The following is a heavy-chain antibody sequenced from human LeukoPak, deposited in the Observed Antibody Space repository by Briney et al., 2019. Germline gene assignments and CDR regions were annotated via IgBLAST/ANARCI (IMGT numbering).Heavy chain of an antibody. Sequence: GGSLRLSCAASGFTFLTYGMSWVRQAPGKGLQWVSVIRDSGASTYYADSVKGRFTISRDNSKNTLYLQMNSLRAEDTAVYYCAKAGRSGWYPGWPFDIWGQRTMVTVPS. CDR3: AKAGRSGWYPGWPFDI. CDR2: IRDSGAST. CDR1: GFTFLTYG. V-gene: IGHV3-23*01. J-gene: IGHJ3*02. D-gene: IGHD6-19*01.